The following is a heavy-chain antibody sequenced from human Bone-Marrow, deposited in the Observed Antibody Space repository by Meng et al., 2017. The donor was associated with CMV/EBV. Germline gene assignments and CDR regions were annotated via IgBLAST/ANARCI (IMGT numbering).Heavy chain of an antibody. J-gene: IGHJ3*02. V-gene: IGHV4-4*07. CDR3: ARDLSSSRTIFGVVIGVYDI. CDR1: GGPISSYY. D-gene: IGHD3-3*01. Sequence: SETLSLTCTVSGGPISSYYWSWIRQPAGKGLEWIGRIYTSGTTSYNPSLKSRVTISVDTSKNQFNLTLSSVTAADTAVYYCARDLSSSRTIFGVVIGVYDIWGQGTMVTVSS. CDR2: IYTSGTT.